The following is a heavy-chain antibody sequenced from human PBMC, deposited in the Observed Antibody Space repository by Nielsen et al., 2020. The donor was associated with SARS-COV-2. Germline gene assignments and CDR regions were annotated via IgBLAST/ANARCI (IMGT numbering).Heavy chain of an antibody. CDR1: GGTFSSYA. V-gene: IGHV1-18*01. D-gene: IGHD3-16*01. Sequence: ASVKVSCKASGGTFSSYAISWVRQAPGQGLEWMGWISAYNGNTNYAQKLQGRVTMTTDTSTSTAYMELRSLRSDDTAVYYCARDWARPPRDYYYGMDVWGQGTTVTVSS. J-gene: IGHJ6*02. CDR3: ARDWARPPRDYYYGMDV. CDR2: ISAYNGNT.